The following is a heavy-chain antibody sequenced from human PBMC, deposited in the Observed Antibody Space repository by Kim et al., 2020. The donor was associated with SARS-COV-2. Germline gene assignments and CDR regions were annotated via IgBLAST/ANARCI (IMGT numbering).Heavy chain of an antibody. J-gene: IGHJ6*02. CDR1: GASISIGSYY. CDR3: ARGAVVVPTGENYYGMDV. D-gene: IGHD2-15*01. Sequence: SETLSLTCTVSGASISIGSYYWSWIRQPAGKGLEWIGRIYTTGSTTYNPSLKSRATISLDTSKNQFSLKLTSVTAADTAVYFCARGAVVVPTGENYYGMDVWGQGTTVTVSS. CDR2: IYTTGST. V-gene: IGHV4-61*02.